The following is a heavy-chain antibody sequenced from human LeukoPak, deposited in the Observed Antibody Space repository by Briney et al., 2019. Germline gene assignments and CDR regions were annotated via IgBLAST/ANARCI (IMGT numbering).Heavy chain of an antibody. CDR3: ASQRNTGEPYYFDY. J-gene: IGHJ4*02. CDR1: GGSISSSYYY. Sequence: SETLSLTCNVTGGSISSSYYYWGWIRQPPGEGLKWIGSIYYSGTTYYNPSLKSRVPISVDTSKNHFSLALTYVTAEDTAVYYCASQRNTGEPYYFDYWGQGTLVTVSS. V-gene: IGHV4-39*02. D-gene: IGHD7-27*01. CDR2: IYYSGTT.